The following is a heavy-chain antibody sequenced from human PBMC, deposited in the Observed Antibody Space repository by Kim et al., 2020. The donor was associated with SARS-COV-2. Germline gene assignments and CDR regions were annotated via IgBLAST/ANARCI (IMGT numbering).Heavy chain of an antibody. CDR2: IIPIFGTA. V-gene: IGHV1-69*13. D-gene: IGHD3-10*01. J-gene: IGHJ6*02. Sequence: SVKVSCKASGGTFSSYAISWVRQAPGQGLEWMGGIIPIFGTANYAQKFQGRVTITADESTSTAYMELSSLRSEDTAVYYCARSWLTMVQGVISYYGMDVWGQGTTVTVSS. CDR3: ARSWLTMVQGVISYYGMDV. CDR1: GGTFSSYA.